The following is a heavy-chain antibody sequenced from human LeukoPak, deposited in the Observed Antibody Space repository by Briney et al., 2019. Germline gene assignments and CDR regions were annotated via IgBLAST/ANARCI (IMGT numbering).Heavy chain of an antibody. CDR2: ISAYNGNT. J-gene: IGHJ6*02. CDR3: ARGRLRYFDWLRVGDVDV. CDR1: GYTFTSYG. V-gene: IGHV1-18*01. D-gene: IGHD3-9*01. Sequence: EASVKVSCKASGYTFTSYGISWVRQAPGQGLEWMGWISAYNGNTNYAQKLQGRVTMTTDTSTSTAYMELRSLRSDDTAVYYCARGRLRYFDWLRVGDVDVWGQGTTVTVSS.